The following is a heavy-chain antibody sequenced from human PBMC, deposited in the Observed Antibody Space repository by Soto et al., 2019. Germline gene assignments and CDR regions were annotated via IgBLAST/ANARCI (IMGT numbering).Heavy chain of an antibody. V-gene: IGHV3-23*01. Sequence: GGSLRLSCAASGFTFSSYAMSWVRQAPGKGLEWVSAISGSGGSTYYADSVKGRFTISRENSQNTLYLKMNSLRAEHSAVYYCEKGLAEYSRSYYYYGMDVWAQGTSVTVYS. CDR1: GFTFSSYA. CDR2: ISGSGGST. J-gene: IGHJ6*02. D-gene: IGHD6-6*01. CDR3: EKGLAEYSRSYYYYGMDV.